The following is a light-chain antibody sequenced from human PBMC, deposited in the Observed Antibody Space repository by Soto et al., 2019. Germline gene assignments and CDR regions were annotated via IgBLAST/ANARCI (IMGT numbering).Light chain of an antibody. CDR1: SSDVGGYKY. Sequence: QSALTQHASVSGSPGQSITISCTGTSSDVGGYKYVSWYQQHPGKAPKLRIYEVSNRPSGGSDRFSGSKSGNTASLPSSGLQAEDQAAYYCTSYKTRSTYVFGTGNKV. CDR3: TSYKTRSTYV. CDR2: EVS. V-gene: IGLV2-14*01. J-gene: IGLJ1*01.